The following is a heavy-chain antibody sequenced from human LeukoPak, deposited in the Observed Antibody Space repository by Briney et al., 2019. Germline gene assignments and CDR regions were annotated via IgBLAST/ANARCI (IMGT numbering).Heavy chain of an antibody. Sequence: SETLSLTCSVSGGSIGTSYWKWIRQPPGKGLEWLGYIYYSGSTSYNPSLKSRVTMSVDTSKHQFSLKLTSVTAADTAVYSCASRRGVVTAYYIWGQGTMVTVSS. CDR2: IYYSGST. V-gene: IGHV4-59*13. CDR3: ASRRGVVTAYYI. D-gene: IGHD2-21*02. CDR1: GGSIGTSY. J-gene: IGHJ3*02.